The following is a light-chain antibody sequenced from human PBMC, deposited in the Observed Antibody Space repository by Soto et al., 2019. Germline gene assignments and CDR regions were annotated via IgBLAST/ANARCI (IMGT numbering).Light chain of an antibody. J-gene: IGKJ1*01. CDR2: DAS. CDR3: QQRSNWPPWT. CDR1: QSVSSY. V-gene: IGKV3-11*01. Sequence: EIVLTQSPATLSLSPGERATLSCRASQSVSSYLAWYKQKPGQAPRLLIYDASNRATGIPARFSGSGSGTDVTLTISSLEPEDFAVYYCQQRSNWPPWTFGQGTKVEIK.